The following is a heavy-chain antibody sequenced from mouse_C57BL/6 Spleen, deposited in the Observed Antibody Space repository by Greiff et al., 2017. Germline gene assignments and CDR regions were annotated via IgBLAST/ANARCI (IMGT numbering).Heavy chain of an antibody. D-gene: IGHD1-1*01. CDR2: IDPNSGGT. J-gene: IGHJ2*01. CDR1: GYTFTSYW. CDR3: AREGDYGSSLDY. V-gene: IGHV1-72*01. Sequence: QVQLQQPGAELVKPGASVKLSCKASGYTFTSYWMPWVKQRPGRGLEWIGRIDPNSGGTTYTEKFKSKATLTVDKPSSTAYMQRSSLTSEDSAVXDCAREGDYGSSLDYWGQGTTLTVSS.